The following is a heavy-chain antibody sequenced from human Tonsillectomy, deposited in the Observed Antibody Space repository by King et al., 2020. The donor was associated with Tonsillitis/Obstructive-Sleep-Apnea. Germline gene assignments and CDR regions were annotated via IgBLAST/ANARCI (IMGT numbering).Heavy chain of an antibody. CDR3: ARSGGDFWNGYYSFYYYMDV. Sequence: QAQLVQSGSELKKPGASVKVSCKTSGYTFTSYAMNWVRQVPGQGLEWMGWINTNTGNPTYAQGFTGRFVFSLDTSVTTTYLQISSLKAEDTAVYYCARSGGDFWNGYYSFYYYMDVWGKGTTVTVSS. D-gene: IGHD3-3*01. CDR2: INTNTGNP. V-gene: IGHV7-4-1*02. CDR1: GYTFTSYA. J-gene: IGHJ6*03.